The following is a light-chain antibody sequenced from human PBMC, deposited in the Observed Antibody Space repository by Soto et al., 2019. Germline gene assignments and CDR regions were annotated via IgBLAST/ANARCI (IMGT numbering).Light chain of an antibody. CDR2: NAS. V-gene: IGKV1-5*03. CDR1: QTISSW. Sequence: DIQMTQSPSTLSGSVGDRVTITCRASQTISSWVAWYQQKPGKAPKLLIYNASTLKSGVPSRFSGSGSGTEFTLPISSLQPDDFATYYCQHYNSYSEAFGQGTKV. J-gene: IGKJ1*01. CDR3: QHYNSYSEA.